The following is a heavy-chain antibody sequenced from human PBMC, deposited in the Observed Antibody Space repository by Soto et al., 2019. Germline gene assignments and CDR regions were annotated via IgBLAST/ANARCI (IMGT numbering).Heavy chain of an antibody. CDR2: ISYDGSNK. CDR1: GFTFSSYG. J-gene: IGHJ3*02. Sequence: GGSLRLSCAASGFTFSSYGMHWVRQAPGKGLEWVAVISYDGSNKYYADSVKGRFTISRDNSKNTLYLQMNSLRAEDTAVYYCAKDWENIVATIGAFDIWGQGTMVTVSS. V-gene: IGHV3-30*18. D-gene: IGHD5-12*01. CDR3: AKDWENIVATIGAFDI.